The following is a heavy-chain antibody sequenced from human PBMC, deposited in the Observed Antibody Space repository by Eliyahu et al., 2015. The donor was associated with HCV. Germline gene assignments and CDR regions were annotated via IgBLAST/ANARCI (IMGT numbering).Heavy chain of an antibody. CDR1: VHLFSNYA. J-gene: IGHJ4*02. CDR3: AKSGDFTIFGPLDF. V-gene: IGHV3-23*01. CDR2: ISGSGGST. D-gene: IGHD3-3*01. Sequence: EVQLLESGGGLVQPGGVPETLLYSLWVHLFSNYAMSWVRQAPGKGLEWLSSISGSGGSTHYAGSVKGRFTISRDNSKNTLYLQMNSLRADVTAVYYCAKSGDFTIFGPLDFWGQGTLVTVSS.